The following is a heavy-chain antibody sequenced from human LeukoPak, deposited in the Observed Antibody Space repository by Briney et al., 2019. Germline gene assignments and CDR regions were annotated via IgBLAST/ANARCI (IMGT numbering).Heavy chain of an antibody. CDR1: GFTFGSYW. CDR2: INTDGSST. D-gene: IGHD6-6*01. Sequence: GGSLRLSCAASGFTFGSYWMHWVRHAPGKGLVWVSHINTDGSSTTYADSVKGRLTISRDNAKNTLYLQMNSLRAEGTAVYYCARSGGSSSLGYWGQGTLVTVSS. CDR3: ARSGGSSSLGY. V-gene: IGHV3-74*01. J-gene: IGHJ4*02.